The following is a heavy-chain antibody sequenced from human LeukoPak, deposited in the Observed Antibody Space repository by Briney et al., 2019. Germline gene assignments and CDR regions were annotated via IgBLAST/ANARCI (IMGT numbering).Heavy chain of an antibody. CDR1: GVSISTYY. J-gene: IGHJ4*02. V-gene: IGHV4-59*01. CDR3: ARVRGSGGDYKFDY. CDR2: IDTSGST. Sequence: PSETLSLTCTVSGVSISTYYWSWIRQPPGKGLEWIGYIDTSGSTKYNPSLKSRVTISVDASKNQFSLNLNSVTAADTAVYYCARVRGSGGDYKFDYWGQGTLVTVSS. D-gene: IGHD2-21*02.